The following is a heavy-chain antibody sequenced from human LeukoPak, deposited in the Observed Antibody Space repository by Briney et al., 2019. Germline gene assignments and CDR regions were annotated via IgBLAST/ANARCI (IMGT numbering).Heavy chain of an antibody. Sequence: SETLSVTCTDSGGSICISSYYWGWIRQPPGKGLEWIGSIYYSGSTYYNPSLKSGVTISVDTSKNQFSLKLSSVTAADTAVYYCASLVRSSFDYWGQGTLVTVSS. V-gene: IGHV4-39*01. CDR3: ASLVRSSFDY. J-gene: IGHJ4*02. CDR2: IYYSGST. CDR1: GGSICISSYY. D-gene: IGHD3-10*01.